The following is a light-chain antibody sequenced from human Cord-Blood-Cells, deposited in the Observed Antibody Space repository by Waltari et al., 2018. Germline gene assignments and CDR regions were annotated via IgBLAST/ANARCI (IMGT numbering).Light chain of an antibody. Sequence: QSALTQPASVSGSPGQSITISCTGTSSDVGGYNYVSWDQQHPGKAPQLMIYDVSNLPSGVSNRFSGSKSGNTASLTISGLQAEDEADYYCSSYTSSSTWVFGGGTKLTVL. CDR2: DVS. CDR3: SSYTSSSTWV. V-gene: IGLV2-14*03. J-gene: IGLJ3*02. CDR1: SSDVGGYNY.